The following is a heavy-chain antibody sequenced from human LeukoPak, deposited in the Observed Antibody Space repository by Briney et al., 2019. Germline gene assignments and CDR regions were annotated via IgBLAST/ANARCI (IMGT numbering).Heavy chain of an antibody. CDR2: ISGSGGST. V-gene: IGHV3-23*01. Sequence: QPGGSLRLSCAASGFTFSSYAMSWVRQAPGKGLEWVSAISGSGGSTYYADSVKGRFTISRDNSKNTLYLQMNSLRAEDTAVYYCCGYSYGYMGKLNYWGQGTLVTVSS. CDR3: CGYSYGYMGKLNY. CDR1: GFTFSSYA. J-gene: IGHJ4*02. D-gene: IGHD5-18*01.